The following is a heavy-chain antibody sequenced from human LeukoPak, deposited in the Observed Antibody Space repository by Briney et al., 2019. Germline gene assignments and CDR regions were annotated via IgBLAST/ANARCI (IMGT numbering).Heavy chain of an antibody. Sequence: SETLSLTCAVYGGSFSGYYWSWIRQPPGKGLEWIGEINHSGSTNYNPSLKGRVTISVDTSKNQFSLKLSSVTAADTAVYYCASVGKFYRALDYGMDVWGQGTTVTVSS. D-gene: IGHD1-26*01. CDR2: INHSGST. CDR1: GGSFSGYY. J-gene: IGHJ6*02. V-gene: IGHV4-34*01. CDR3: ASVGKFYRALDYGMDV.